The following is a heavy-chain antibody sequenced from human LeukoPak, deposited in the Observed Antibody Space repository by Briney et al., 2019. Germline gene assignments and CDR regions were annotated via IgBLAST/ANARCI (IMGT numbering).Heavy chain of an antibody. CDR1: GGAITGYY. D-gene: IGHD4-17*01. CDR3: ARGRPPHDYGTLFDY. J-gene: IGHJ4*02. CDR2: IYYSGST. V-gene: IGHV4-59*01. Sequence: SETLSLTCTVSGGAITGYYWSWIRQPPGRGLEWIGYIYYSGSTNYNPSLKSRVTMSVDTSKKQFSLKLSSVTAADTAVYYCARGRPPHDYGTLFDYWGQGTLVTVSS.